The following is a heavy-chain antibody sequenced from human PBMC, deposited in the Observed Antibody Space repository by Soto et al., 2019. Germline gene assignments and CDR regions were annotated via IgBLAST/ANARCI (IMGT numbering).Heavy chain of an antibody. CDR1: GGSISSSSFH. Sequence: SETLSLTCTVSGGSISSSSFHWGWIRQPPGKGLEWIGEINHSGSTNYNPSLKSRVTISVDTSKNQVSLKLSSVTAADTAVYYCARVSGIYYYGMDVWGQGATVTVSS. V-gene: IGHV4-39*07. J-gene: IGHJ6*02. D-gene: IGHD3-10*01. CDR2: INHSGST. CDR3: ARVSGIYYYGMDV.